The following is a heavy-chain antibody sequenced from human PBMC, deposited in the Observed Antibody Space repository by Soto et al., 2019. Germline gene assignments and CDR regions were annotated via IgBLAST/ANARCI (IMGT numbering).Heavy chain of an antibody. V-gene: IGHV4-59*01. J-gene: IGHJ5*02. Sequence: SETLSLTCTVSGGSISSYYWSWIRQPPGKGLEWIGYIYYSGSTNYNPSLKSRVTISVDTAKNQFSLRLSSVTAADTAVYYCARISPVRGVINNWFDPWGQGTLVTVSS. CDR2: IYYSGST. CDR1: GGSISSYY. CDR3: ARISPVRGVINNWFDP. D-gene: IGHD3-10*01.